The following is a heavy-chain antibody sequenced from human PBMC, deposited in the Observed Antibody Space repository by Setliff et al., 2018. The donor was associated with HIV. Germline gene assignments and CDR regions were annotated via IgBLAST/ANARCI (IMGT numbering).Heavy chain of an antibody. D-gene: IGHD3-16*01. CDR1: GGSISSSSYY. CDR2: LYYSGTT. J-gene: IGHJ4*02. V-gene: IGHV4-39*01. Sequence: SETLSLTCTVSGGSISSSSYYWDWIRQPPGKGLEWIGSLYYSGTTYYNPSLKSRLTISVDTSKNQFSLKLSSVTAADTAVYYCARRTLITGYDYWGQGTLVTVSS. CDR3: ARRTLITGYDY.